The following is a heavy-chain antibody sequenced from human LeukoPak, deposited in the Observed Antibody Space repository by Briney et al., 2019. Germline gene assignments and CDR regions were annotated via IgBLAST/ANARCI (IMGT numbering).Heavy chain of an antibody. Sequence: GGSLRLSCAASGFTFSSYNMNWVRQAPGKGLEWVSSISSSGSYVYYVDSVKGRFTISRDNGKNSLHLQMDSLRADDTAIYYCARDWLAAGDFDYWGQGSLVTVSS. D-gene: IGHD6-13*01. CDR2: ISSSGSYV. CDR1: GFTFSSYN. V-gene: IGHV3-21*01. CDR3: ARDWLAAGDFDY. J-gene: IGHJ4*02.